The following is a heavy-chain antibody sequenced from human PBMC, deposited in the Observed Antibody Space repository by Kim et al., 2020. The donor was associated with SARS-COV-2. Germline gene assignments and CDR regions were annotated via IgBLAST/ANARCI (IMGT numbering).Heavy chain of an antibody. J-gene: IGHJ5*02. CDR1: GGSFSGYY. CDR3: ARGRHSRSCYGINNWVDP. D-gene: IGHD6-13*01. Sequence: SETLSLTCAVYGGSFSGYYWSWIRQPPGKGLEWIGEINHSGSTNYNPSLKSRVTISVDTSKNQFSLKLSSVTAADTAVYYCARGRHSRSCYGINNWVDPWGHGTPVSLSS. V-gene: IGHV4-34*01. CDR2: INHSGST.